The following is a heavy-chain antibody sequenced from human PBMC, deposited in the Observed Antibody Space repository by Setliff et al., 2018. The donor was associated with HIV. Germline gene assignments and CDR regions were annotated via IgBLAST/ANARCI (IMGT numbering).Heavy chain of an antibody. CDR2: IWYDGSNK. CDR1: GFTFSSYG. D-gene: IGHD1-26*01. J-gene: IGHJ4*02. Sequence: GGSLRLSCAASGFTFSSYGLHWVRQAPGKGLEWVAVIWYDGSNKYYADSVKGRFTISRDNSKNTLYLQMNSLRAEDTAVYYCARDPRASGSYSYFDYWGLGTLVTVSS. V-gene: IGHV3-33*01. CDR3: ARDPRASGSYSYFDY.